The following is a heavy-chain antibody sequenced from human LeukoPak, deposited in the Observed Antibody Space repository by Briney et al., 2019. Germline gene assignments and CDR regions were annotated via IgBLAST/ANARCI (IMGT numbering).Heavy chain of an antibody. CDR3: ARVFGAGYSDY. J-gene: IGHJ4*02. CDR1: EFTFSSYW. D-gene: IGHD4/OR15-4a*01. Sequence: GGSLRLSCAASEFTFSSYWMSWVRQAPGKGLEWVASIKQDGSEKYYVDSVKGRVTISRDNAKISLYLQMNSLRAEDTAVYYCARVFGAGYSDYWGQGTLVTVSS. CDR2: IKQDGSEK. V-gene: IGHV3-7*01.